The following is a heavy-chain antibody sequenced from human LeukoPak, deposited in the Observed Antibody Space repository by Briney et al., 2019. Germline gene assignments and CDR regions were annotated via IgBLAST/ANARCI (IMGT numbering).Heavy chain of an antibody. D-gene: IGHD3-22*01. Sequence: GGSLRLSCAASGFTFSSYAMNWVRQAPGKGLEWVSAISGSGGSTYYADSVKGRFTISRDNSKNTLYLQMNSLRAEDTAVYYCATTRYYYDSSGYSNFDYWGQGTPVTVSS. CDR2: ISGSGGST. J-gene: IGHJ4*02. V-gene: IGHV3-23*01. CDR1: GFTFSSYA. CDR3: ATTRYYYDSSGYSNFDY.